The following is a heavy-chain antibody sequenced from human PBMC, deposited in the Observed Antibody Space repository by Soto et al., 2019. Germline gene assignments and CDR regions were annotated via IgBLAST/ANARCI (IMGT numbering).Heavy chain of an antibody. D-gene: IGHD5-12*01. CDR2: INHSGST. Sequence: PSETLSLTCAVYGGSLSGYYWSWIRQPPGKGLEWIGEINHSGSTNYNPSLKSRVTISVDTSKNQFSLKLSSVTAADTALYYCARGSIRVDIVATSRKAYYYYYMDVWGKGTTVTVSS. V-gene: IGHV4-34*01. CDR1: GGSLSGYY. J-gene: IGHJ6*03. CDR3: ARGSIRVDIVATSRKAYYYYYMDV.